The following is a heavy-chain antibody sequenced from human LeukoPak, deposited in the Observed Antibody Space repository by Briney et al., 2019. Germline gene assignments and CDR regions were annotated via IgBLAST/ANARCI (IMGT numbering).Heavy chain of an antibody. CDR3: ARVTLYAESALDY. J-gene: IGHJ4*02. CDR1: AFTFSNYY. D-gene: IGHD4-17*01. Sequence: PGESLRLTCTASAFTFSNYYMSCIRQAPAKGLEWVSYISGSSSYTIYADSVKGRFTISRDNAKNSLYLQMNSLRAEDTAVYYCARVTLYAESALDYWGQGTLVTVSS. CDR2: ISGSSSYT. V-gene: IGHV3-11*06.